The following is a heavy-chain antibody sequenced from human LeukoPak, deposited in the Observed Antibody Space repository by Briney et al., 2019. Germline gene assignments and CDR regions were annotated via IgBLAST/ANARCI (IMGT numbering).Heavy chain of an antibody. CDR1: GGTFNNSA. CDR2: IMPLFGTA. V-gene: IGHV1-69*05. J-gene: IGHJ5*02. Sequence: SVKVSCKTSGGTFNNSAISWVRQAPGQGLEWLGGIMPLFGTAGYAQKFQGRVTITKDESTRTVYLELTSLTSDDTAVYYCARDVHGDYGSGWFDPRGQGTLVSVSS. D-gene: IGHD4-17*01. CDR3: ARDVHGDYGSGWFDP.